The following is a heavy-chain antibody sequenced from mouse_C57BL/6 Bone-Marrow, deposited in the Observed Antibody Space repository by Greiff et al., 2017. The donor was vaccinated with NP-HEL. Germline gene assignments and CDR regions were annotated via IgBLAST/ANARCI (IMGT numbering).Heavy chain of an antibody. CDR3: TVSRGSTMVTTRFAY. CDR1: GFTFSSYA. Sequence: EVQLVESGEGLVKPGGSLKLSCAASGFTFSSYAMSWVRQTPEKRLEWVAYISSGGDYIYYADTVKGRFTISRDNARNTLYLQMSSLKSEDTAMYYCTVSRGSTMVTTRFAYWGQGTLVTVSA. D-gene: IGHD2-2*01. V-gene: IGHV5-9-1*02. J-gene: IGHJ3*01. CDR2: ISSGGDYI.